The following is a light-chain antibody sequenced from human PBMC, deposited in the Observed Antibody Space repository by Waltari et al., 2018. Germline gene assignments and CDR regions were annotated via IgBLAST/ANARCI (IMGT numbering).Light chain of an antibody. J-gene: IGLJ1*01. CDR2: EVS. V-gene: IGLV2-8*01. Sequence: QSALTQPPSASGSPGQSVTISCTGTSSDVGGYNYVSWYRQHPGKAPKLMISEVSKRPSGVPDRFSGSKSGNTASLTVSGLQAEDEADYYCSSYAGNNIYVFGAGTKVTVL. CDR3: SSYAGNNIYV. CDR1: SSDVGGYNY.